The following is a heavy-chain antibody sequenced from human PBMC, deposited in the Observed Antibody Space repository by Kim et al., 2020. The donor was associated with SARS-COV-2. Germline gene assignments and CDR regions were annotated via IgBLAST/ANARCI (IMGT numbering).Heavy chain of an antibody. Sequence: NYNPSLKSRVTISVDTAKNQFSLKLSSVTAADTAVYYCARHLFPSPTIDYWGQGTLVTVSS. J-gene: IGHJ4*02. D-gene: IGHD5-12*01. V-gene: IGHV4-59*08. CDR3: ARHLFPSPTIDY.